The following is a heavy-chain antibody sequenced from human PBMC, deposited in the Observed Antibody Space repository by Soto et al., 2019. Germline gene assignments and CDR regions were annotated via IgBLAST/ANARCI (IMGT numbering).Heavy chain of an antibody. D-gene: IGHD6-13*01. V-gene: IGHV3-21*01. CDR1: GFTFSSYS. CDR3: ARDLGSSWSYYYGMDV. Sequence: GGSLRLSCAASGFTFSSYSMNWVRQAPGKGLEWVSSISSSSSYIYYADSVKGRFTISRDNAKNSLYLQMNSLRAEDTAVYYCARDLGSSWSYYYGMDVWGQGTTVTVSS. CDR2: ISSSSSYI. J-gene: IGHJ6*02.